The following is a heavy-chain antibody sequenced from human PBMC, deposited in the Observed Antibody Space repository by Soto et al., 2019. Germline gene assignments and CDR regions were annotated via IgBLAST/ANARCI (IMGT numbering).Heavy chain of an antibody. CDR1: GGSISSSSYY. D-gene: IGHD2-15*01. V-gene: IGHV4-39*02. CDR2: IDYSGST. J-gene: IGHJ5*02. CDR3: ARERRLVVVAATQYNWFDP. Sequence: PSETLSLTCTVSGGSISSSSYYWGWIHQPPGKGLEWIGSIDYSGSTYYNPSLKSRVTISVDTSKNQFSLKLSSVTAADTAVYYCARERRLVVVAATQYNWFDPWGQGTLVTVSS.